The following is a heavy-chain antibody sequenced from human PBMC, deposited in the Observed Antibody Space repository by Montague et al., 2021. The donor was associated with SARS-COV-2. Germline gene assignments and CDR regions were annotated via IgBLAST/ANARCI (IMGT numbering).Heavy chain of an antibody. CDR3: AREVRVSNYEVWFDP. CDR1: GGSITTTSYY. J-gene: IGHJ5*02. CDR2: IYYSGTT. Sequence: SETLSLTCTVSGGSITTTSYYWGWIRQPPGKGLEWIGSIYYSGTTDYNPSLQSRVTISVDTSKNQFSLKLSSVSAADTAMYYCAREVRVSNYEVWFDPWGQGTLLTVSS. V-gene: IGHV4-39*07. D-gene: IGHD1-26*01.